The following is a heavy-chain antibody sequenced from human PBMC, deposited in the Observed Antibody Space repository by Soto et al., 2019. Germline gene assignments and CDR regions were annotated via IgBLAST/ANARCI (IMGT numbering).Heavy chain of an antibody. CDR2: IYWDDEE. D-gene: IGHD1-1*01. CDR3: APRLRMTTSVFYFDY. CDR1: GFSLSTSGVG. V-gene: IGHV2-5*02. Sequence: QITLKESGPTLVKPTQTLTLTCTFSGFSLSTSGVGVGWIRQPPGKALEWLALIYWDDEERYSPSLKSRLTITKDTSKNQVVLTMTNMDPVDTATYYCAPRLRMTTSVFYFDYWGQGTLVTVSS. J-gene: IGHJ4*02.